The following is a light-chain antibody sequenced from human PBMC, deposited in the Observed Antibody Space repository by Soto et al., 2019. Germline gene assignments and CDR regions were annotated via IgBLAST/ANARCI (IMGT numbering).Light chain of an antibody. CDR3: QQYNSYYT. CDR2: DAS. CDR1: QSISSW. J-gene: IGKJ2*01. Sequence: DIQMTQSPSTLSASVGDRVTITCRASQSISSWLAWYQQKPGKAPKLLIYDASSLESGVTSRFSGSGSGTEFTLSISSLQPDDFATYYYQQYNSYYTFGQGTKLEIK. V-gene: IGKV1-5*01.